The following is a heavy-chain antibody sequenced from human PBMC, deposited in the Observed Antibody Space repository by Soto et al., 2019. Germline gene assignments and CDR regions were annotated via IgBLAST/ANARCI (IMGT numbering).Heavy chain of an antibody. V-gene: IGHV3-11*01. CDR2: ISSSGSTI. CDR3: DRDNPRKRRGYNYLLSAIWCDP. D-gene: IGHD5-12*01. J-gene: IGHJ5*02. Sequence: QVQLVESGGGLVKPGGSLRLSCAASGFTFSDYYMSWIRQAPGKGLEWVSYISSSGSTIYYADSVKGRFTISRDNAKNSLYLQMNSLRAEDTAVYYCDRDNPRKRRGYNYLLSAIWCDPWGQGTLVTVSS. CDR1: GFTFSDYY.